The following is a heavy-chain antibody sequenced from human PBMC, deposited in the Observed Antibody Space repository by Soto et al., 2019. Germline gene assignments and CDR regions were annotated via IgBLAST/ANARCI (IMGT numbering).Heavy chain of an antibody. V-gene: IGHV3-48*02. CDR1: GFTFSSYS. D-gene: IGHD3-10*01. CDR3: ARELAWFGELTGPGMDV. Sequence: GGSLRLSCAASGFTFSSYSMNWVRQAPGKGLEWVSYISSSSSTLYYADSVKGRFTISRDNAKNSLYLQMNSLRDEDTAVYYCARELAWFGELTGPGMDVWGQGTTVTVSS. CDR2: ISSSSSTL. J-gene: IGHJ6*02.